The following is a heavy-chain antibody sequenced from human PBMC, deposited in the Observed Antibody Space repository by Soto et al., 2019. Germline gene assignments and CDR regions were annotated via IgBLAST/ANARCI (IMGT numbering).Heavy chain of an antibody. CDR1: GFTFSSYA. CDR2: ISGSGGST. J-gene: IGHJ4*02. Sequence: GGSLRLSCAASGFTFSSYAMSWVRQAPGKGLEWVSAISGSGGSTYYADSVKGRLTISRDNSKNTLYLQMNSLRAEDTAVYYCAKYRGIVVIRTAVDYWGQGTLVTVSS. V-gene: IGHV3-23*01. D-gene: IGHD3-22*01. CDR3: AKYRGIVVIRTAVDY.